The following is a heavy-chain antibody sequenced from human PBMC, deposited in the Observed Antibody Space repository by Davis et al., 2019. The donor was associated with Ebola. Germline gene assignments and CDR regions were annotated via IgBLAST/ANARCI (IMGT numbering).Heavy chain of an antibody. J-gene: IGHJ4*02. CDR2: IYNSGSA. D-gene: IGHD3-16*01. Sequence: SETLSLTCTVSGASISSNNWSWLRQPPGKGLEWIGDIYNSGSANYNPSLRSRVTISLDTSANQVFLQLRSVTAADTAVYYCARLWGDYYDHWGQGTLVTVSS. CDR3: ARLWGDYYDH. CDR1: GASISSNN. V-gene: IGHV4-59*08.